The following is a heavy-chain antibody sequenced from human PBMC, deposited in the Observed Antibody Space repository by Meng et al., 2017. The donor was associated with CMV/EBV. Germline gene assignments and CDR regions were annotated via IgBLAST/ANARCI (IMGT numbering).Heavy chain of an antibody. Sequence: KVSCKGSGYSFTNYWINWVRQMPGKGLEWMGTIDPSDSYTNYSPSFQGHVTISADKSISTAYLQWSSLKASDTAMYYCAVGWCFDFDYWGQGTLVTVSS. CDR3: AVGWCFDFDY. CDR2: IDPSDSYT. V-gene: IGHV5-10-1*01. J-gene: IGHJ4*02. CDR1: GYSFTNYW. D-gene: IGHD2-8*01.